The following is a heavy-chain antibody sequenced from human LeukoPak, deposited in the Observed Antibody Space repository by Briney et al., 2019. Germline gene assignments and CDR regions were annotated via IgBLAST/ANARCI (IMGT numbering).Heavy chain of an antibody. CDR1: GGSISSGDCY. J-gene: IGHJ4*02. CDR3: ARGASKVVPAAL. V-gene: IGHV4-30-4*08. Sequence: SETLSLTCTVSGGSISSGDCYWSWIRQPPGKGLEWIGYIYYCGSTYYNPSLKSRVTISVVTSKNQFSLKLSSVTAADTAVYYCARGASKVVPAALWGQGTLVTVSS. CDR2: IYYCGST. D-gene: IGHD2-2*01.